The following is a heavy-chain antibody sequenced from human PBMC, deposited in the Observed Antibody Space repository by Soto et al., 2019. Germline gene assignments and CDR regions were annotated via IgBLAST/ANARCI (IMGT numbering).Heavy chain of an antibody. CDR2: IKQEGSET. J-gene: IGHJ2*01. D-gene: IGHD3-3*01. Sequence: EVQLVESGGGLVQPGGALRLSYADSEFIFSTYWMSGVRQAPGKGLELVATIKQEGSETYYVDSVVGRFTISRDNAKNSLHLQMNSLRVEDTAVYSCARQGRGRFSWYFDLWGRGTLVTVSS. CDR3: ARQGRGRFSWYFDL. V-gene: IGHV3-7*01. CDR1: EFIFSTYW.